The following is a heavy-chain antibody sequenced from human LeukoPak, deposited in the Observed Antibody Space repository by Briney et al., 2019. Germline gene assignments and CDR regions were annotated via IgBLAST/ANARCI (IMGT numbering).Heavy chain of an antibody. CDR1: GFTFSSYW. Sequence: PGGSLRLSCAASGFTFSSYWMSWVRQAPGKGLEWVANIKQDGSEKYYVDSVKGRFTISRDNSKNTLYLQMNSLRAEDTAVYYCATQYSSGWYPFDYWGQGTLVTVSS. J-gene: IGHJ4*02. CDR3: ATQYSSGWYPFDY. D-gene: IGHD6-19*01. CDR2: IKQDGSEK. V-gene: IGHV3-7*03.